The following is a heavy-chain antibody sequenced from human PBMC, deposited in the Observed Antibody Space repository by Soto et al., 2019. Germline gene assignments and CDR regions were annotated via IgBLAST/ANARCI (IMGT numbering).Heavy chain of an antibody. V-gene: IGHV1-46*01. Sequence: ASVKVSCKAPGSTFSSYSVHWVRQAPGQGLEWMGVINPSGGSTNYAQKFQGRVTMTRGTSTSTVYMELRSLRSEDTAVYYCARDRRPSYDSSGYYDAFDIWGQGTMVTVSS. D-gene: IGHD3-22*01. CDR2: INPSGGST. CDR3: ARDRRPSYDSSGYYDAFDI. J-gene: IGHJ3*02. CDR1: GSTFSSYS.